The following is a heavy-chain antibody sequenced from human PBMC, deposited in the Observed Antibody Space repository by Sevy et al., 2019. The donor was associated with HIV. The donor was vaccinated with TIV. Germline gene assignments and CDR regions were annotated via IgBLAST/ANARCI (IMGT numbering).Heavy chain of an antibody. J-gene: IGHJ4*02. CDR2: ISYDGSNK. D-gene: IGHD5-18*01. Sequence: PGGSLRLSCAASGFTFSSYAMHWVRQAPGKGLEWVAVISYDGSNKYYADSVKGRFTISRDNSKNTLYLQMNSLRAEDTAVYYCARGIYNSYGPPRDYWGQGTLVTVSS. CDR1: GFTFSSYA. CDR3: ARGIYNSYGPPRDY. V-gene: IGHV3-30-3*01.